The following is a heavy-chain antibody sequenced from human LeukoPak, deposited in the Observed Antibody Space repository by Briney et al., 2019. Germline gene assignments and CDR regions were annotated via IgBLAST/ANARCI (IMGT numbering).Heavy chain of an antibody. CDR2: IYYSGST. CDR3: ARKTRAHYFDY. V-gene: IGHV4-59*08. J-gene: IGHJ4*02. CDR1: GGSISSYY. D-gene: IGHD4/OR15-4a*01. Sequence: PSETLSLTCTVSGGSISSYYWSWIRQPPGKGLEWIGYIYYSGSTNYNPSLKSRVTISVDTSKNQFSLKLSSVTAADTAVYYCARKTRAHYFDYWGQGTLVTVSS.